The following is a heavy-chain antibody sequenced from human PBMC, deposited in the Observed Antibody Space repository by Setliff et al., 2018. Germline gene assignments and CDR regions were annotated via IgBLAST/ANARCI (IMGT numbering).Heavy chain of an antibody. D-gene: IGHD2-15*01. V-gene: IGHV1-69*05. Sequence: SVKVSCKASGGTFRNYGISWVRQAPGQGLEWMGGTIPVFGTTDYSQKFQGRVTIITDESTTTAYMELSSLRSEDTAVYYCLRIRLVPHGHSWGQGTLVTVSS. CDR1: GGTFRNYG. CDR2: TIPVFGTT. J-gene: IGHJ4*02. CDR3: LRIRLVPHGHS.